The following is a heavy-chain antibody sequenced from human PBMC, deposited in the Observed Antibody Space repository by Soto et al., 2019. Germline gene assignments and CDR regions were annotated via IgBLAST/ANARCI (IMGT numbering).Heavy chain of an antibody. V-gene: IGHV3-30-3*01. D-gene: IGHD1-26*01. Sequence: LSLTCAASGFTFSSYAMHWVRQAPGKGLEWVAVISYDGSNKYYADSVKGRFTISRDNSKNTLYLQMNSLRAEDTAVYYCASPYSGIVGATTIDYYYYGMDVWGQGTTVTVSS. CDR3: ASPYSGIVGATTIDYYYYGMDV. CDR2: ISYDGSNK. CDR1: GFTFSSYA. J-gene: IGHJ6*02.